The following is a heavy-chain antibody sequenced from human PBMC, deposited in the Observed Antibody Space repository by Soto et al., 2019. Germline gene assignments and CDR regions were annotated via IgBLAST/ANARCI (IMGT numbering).Heavy chain of an antibody. CDR2: IGASGGDT. D-gene: IGHD3-3*02. Sequence: EVQLLESGGGLVQPGGSLRLSCAASGFTFTSYAMSWVRQAPGKGLEWVSAIGASGGDTYYADSVKGRFTISRDNSKNTVYLQLNSLRAEDTAFYYCAKDRARISPINWFDPWGQGTLVTVSS. V-gene: IGHV3-23*01. CDR3: AKDRARISPINWFDP. CDR1: GFTFTSYA. J-gene: IGHJ5*02.